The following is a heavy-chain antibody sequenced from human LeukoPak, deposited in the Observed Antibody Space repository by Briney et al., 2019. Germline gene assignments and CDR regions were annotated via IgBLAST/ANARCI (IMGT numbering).Heavy chain of an antibody. V-gene: IGHV3-23*01. J-gene: IGHJ4*02. CDR1: GFTFSNSV. Sequence: GGSLRLSCVASGFTFSNSVMTWVRQAPGKGLEWVSSILGTGDYTYFANSVKGRFTISRDNSKNTLYLQMNSLGAGDTAIYCCARGSKGTYDYWGQGTLVTVSS. CDR2: ILGTGDYT. CDR3: ARGSKGTYDY.